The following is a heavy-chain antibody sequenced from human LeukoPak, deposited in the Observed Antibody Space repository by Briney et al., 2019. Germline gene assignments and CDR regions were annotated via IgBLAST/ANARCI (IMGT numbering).Heavy chain of an antibody. V-gene: IGHV4-34*01. CDR2: INHSGST. D-gene: IGHD6-13*01. Sequence: SETLSLTCAVYGESSSGYYWSWIRQPPGRGLEWIGEINHSGSTSYSASLKSRVTISVDTSKNQFSLKLNSVTAADTAVYYCARGDIAAGGAPFDYWGQGTLVTVSS. J-gene: IGHJ4*02. CDR1: GESSSGYY. CDR3: ARGDIAAGGAPFDY.